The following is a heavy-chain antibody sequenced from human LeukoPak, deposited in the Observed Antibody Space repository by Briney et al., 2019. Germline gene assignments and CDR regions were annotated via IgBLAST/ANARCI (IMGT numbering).Heavy chain of an antibody. Sequence: GGSLRLSCAASGFTFSSYAMSWVRQAPGKGLEWVSSIRSSGGSTYYADSVKGRFTISRDNSKNTLYLQMNSLRAEDTAVYYCAKQLAYCGGDCSYDLFDYWGQGTLVTVSS. CDR2: IRSSGGST. CDR3: AKQLAYCGGDCSYDLFDY. D-gene: IGHD2-21*02. J-gene: IGHJ4*02. V-gene: IGHV3-23*01. CDR1: GFTFSSYA.